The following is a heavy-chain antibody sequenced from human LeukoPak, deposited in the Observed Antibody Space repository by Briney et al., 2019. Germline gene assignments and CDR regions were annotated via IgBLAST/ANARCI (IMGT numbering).Heavy chain of an antibody. CDR1: GYSFTSYW. Sequence: GESLKISCKGSGYSFTSYWIGWVRQMPAKGLEWMGIIYPGDSDTRYSPSFQGQVTISADKSISTAYLQWSSLRASDTAMYYCASPSSSSHEDAFDIWGQGTMVTVSS. D-gene: IGHD6-6*01. CDR3: ASPSSSSHEDAFDI. V-gene: IGHV5-51*01. CDR2: IYPGDSDT. J-gene: IGHJ3*02.